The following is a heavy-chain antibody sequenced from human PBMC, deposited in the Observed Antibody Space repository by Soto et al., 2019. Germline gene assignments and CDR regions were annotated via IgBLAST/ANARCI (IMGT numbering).Heavy chain of an antibody. V-gene: IGHV4-34*01. CDR2: INHSGST. D-gene: IGHD2-15*01. CDR3: ARGVRAPGGKYCSGGSCPNYYYYYYMDV. CDR1: GGSFSGYY. J-gene: IGHJ6*03. Sequence: SETLSLTCAVYGGSFSGYYWSWIRQPPGKGLEWIGEINHSGSTNYNPSLKSRVTISVDTSKNQFSLKLSSVTAADTVVYYCARGVRAPGGKYCSGGSCPNYYYYYYMDVWGKGTTVTVSS.